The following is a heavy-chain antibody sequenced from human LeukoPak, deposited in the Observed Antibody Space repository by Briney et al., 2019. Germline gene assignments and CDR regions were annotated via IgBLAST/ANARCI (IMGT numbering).Heavy chain of an antibody. CDR2: ISGSGSGSTT. J-gene: IGHJ4*02. V-gene: IGHV3-23*01. D-gene: IGHD4-23*01. CDR1: GFSFNTYA. CDR3: AKDGRWDS. Sequence: GGSLRLSCAASGFSFNTYAMNWVRQAAGKGLEWVSAISGSGSGSTTHYADSVKGRFTISRDNSKKILYLQMNSLRAEDTAMYYCAKDGRWDSWGQGILVTVSS.